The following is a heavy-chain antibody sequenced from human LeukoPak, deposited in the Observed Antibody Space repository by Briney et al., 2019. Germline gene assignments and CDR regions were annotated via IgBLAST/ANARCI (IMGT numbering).Heavy chain of an antibody. CDR1: GYTFTSYG. V-gene: IGHV1-8*03. CDR2: VNPDTGNT. CDR3: ARRGLVAGIYDLVYGFDL. Sequence: ASVKVSCKTSGYTFTSYGINWVRQAPGQGPEWMGWVNPDTGNTGFAQKFQGRVTITQNSSVTTVYMELSSLTSEDMAVYYCARRGLVAGIYDLVYGFDLWGQGTMVTVSS. J-gene: IGHJ3*01. D-gene: IGHD3/OR15-3a*01.